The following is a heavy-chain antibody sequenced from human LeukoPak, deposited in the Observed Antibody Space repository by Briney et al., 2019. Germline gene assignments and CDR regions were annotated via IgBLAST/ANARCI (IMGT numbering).Heavy chain of an antibody. CDR3: AGYSYGYAAFDI. D-gene: IGHD5-18*01. CDR2: INPNSGGT. Sequence: GASVKVSCKASGYTFTGYYMHWVRQAPGQGLEWMGWINPNSGGTNYAQKFQGRVTMTRDTPISTAYMELSRLRSDDTAVYYYAGYSYGYAAFDIWGQGTMVTVSS. V-gene: IGHV1-2*02. J-gene: IGHJ3*02. CDR1: GYTFTGYY.